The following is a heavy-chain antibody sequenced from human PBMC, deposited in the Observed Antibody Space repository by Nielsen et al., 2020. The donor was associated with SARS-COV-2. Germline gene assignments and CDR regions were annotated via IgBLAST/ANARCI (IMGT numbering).Heavy chain of an antibody. V-gene: IGHV1-18*01. CDR3: ARDVGQLDYYYMDV. D-gene: IGHD6-6*01. Sequence: ASVKVSCKASGYTFTSYGISWVRQAPGQGLEWMGWISAYNGNTNYAQKLQGRVTMTTDTSTSSAYMELRSLRSEDTAVYYCARDVGQLDYYYMDVWGKGTTVTVSS. CDR1: GYTFTSYG. CDR2: ISAYNGNT. J-gene: IGHJ6*03.